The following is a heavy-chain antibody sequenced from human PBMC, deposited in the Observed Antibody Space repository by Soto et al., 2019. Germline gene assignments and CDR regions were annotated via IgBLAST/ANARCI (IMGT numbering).Heavy chain of an antibody. V-gene: IGHV3-15*01. CDR3: TTLSLSGDNREFDH. D-gene: IGHD3-16*02. CDR2: IKSKNDGETA. J-gene: IGHJ5*02. CDR1: GFTLSDAW. Sequence: PWWSLRLSCAVSGFTLSDAWMNWFRQAPGKGLEWVGRIKSKNDGETADYAAPVRGRFIISRDDSKNTVYLEMNSLNTEDTAIYYCTTLSLSGDNREFDHWGQGTLVTVSS.